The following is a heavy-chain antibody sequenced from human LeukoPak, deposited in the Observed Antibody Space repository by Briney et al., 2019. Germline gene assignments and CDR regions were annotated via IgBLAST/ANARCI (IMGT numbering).Heavy chain of an antibody. Sequence: SETLSLTCAVYGGSFGGYYWSWIRQPPGKGLEWIGEINHSGSTNYNPSLKSRVTISLATSKNQFSLKLSSVTAADTAVYYCARGYCSSTSCYRQYYYYYYMDVWGKGTTVTVSS. V-gene: IGHV4-34*01. D-gene: IGHD2-2*01. CDR3: ARGYCSSTSCYRQYYYYYYMDV. CDR1: GGSFGGYY. J-gene: IGHJ6*03. CDR2: INHSGST.